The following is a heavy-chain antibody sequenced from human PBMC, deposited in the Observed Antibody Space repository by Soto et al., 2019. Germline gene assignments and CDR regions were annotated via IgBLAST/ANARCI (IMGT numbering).Heavy chain of an antibody. J-gene: IGHJ6*02. V-gene: IGHV3-49*03. CDR3: TSFPDIVVVPAARRGGMDV. Sequence: GGSLRLSCTASGFTFGDYAMSWFRQAPGKGLEWVGFIRSKAYGGTTEYAASVKGRFTISRDDSKSIAYLQMNSLKTEDTAVYYCTSFPDIVVVPAARRGGMDVWGQGTTVTVSS. D-gene: IGHD2-2*01. CDR1: GFTFGDYA. CDR2: IRSKAYGGTT.